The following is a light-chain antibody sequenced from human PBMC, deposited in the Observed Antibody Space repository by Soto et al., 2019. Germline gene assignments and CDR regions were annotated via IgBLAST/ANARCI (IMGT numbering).Light chain of an antibody. J-gene: IGKJ2*01. Sequence: DIQMTQSPSSLSASVGGRVTITCQARQDISNHLNWYQQKPGKAPSLLIYDTSNLETGVPSKFSGGGSGRDFTLTIPSLQPEDFATYYCQQYDSLPYTFGQGTKLDIK. CDR1: QDISNH. CDR3: QQYDSLPYT. CDR2: DTS. V-gene: IGKV1-33*01.